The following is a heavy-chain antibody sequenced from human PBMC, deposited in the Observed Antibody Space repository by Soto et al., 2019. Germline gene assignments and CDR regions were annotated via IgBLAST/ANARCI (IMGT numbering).Heavy chain of an antibody. V-gene: IGHV3-23*01. CDR3: AKYVTPRSGGSCYRNFDY. D-gene: IGHD2-15*01. J-gene: IGHJ4*02. CDR1: GFTFSSYP. CDR2: IGAGADTT. Sequence: EVQLLGSGGGLVQPGGSLRLSCAASGFTFSSYPMSWVRQAPGKGLEWVSAIGAGADTTYYADSVKGRFTISRDNYKNTLYLQMNSLRADDTALYYCAKYVTPRSGGSCYRNFDYWGQGTLVTVSS.